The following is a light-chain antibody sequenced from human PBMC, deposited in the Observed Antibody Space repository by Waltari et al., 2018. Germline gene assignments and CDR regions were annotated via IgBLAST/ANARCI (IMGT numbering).Light chain of an antibody. CDR2: RDA. CDR3: QVWDSSSVV. V-gene: IGLV3-9*01. CDR1: NIGGKN. J-gene: IGLJ2*01. Sequence: SYELTQPLSVSVVLGHTATISCGGNNIGGKNVHWYQQKTGQAPVLVIYRDANRPSGIPEQFSGSNSGNTATLTITRAQAGDEADYYCQVWDSSSVVFGGGTKLIVL.